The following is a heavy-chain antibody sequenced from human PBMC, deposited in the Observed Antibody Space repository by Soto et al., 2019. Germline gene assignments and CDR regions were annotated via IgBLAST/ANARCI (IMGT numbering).Heavy chain of an antibody. Sequence: QVQLVESGGGVVQPGRSLRLSCAASGFTFSSYAMHWVRQAPGKGLEWVAVISYDGSNKYYADSVKGRFTISRDNSKNTLYLQMNSLRAEDTAVYYCARESGEYYDILTGYYVSWGQGTMVTVSS. V-gene: IGHV3-30-3*01. CDR2: ISYDGSNK. J-gene: IGHJ3*01. CDR3: ARESGEYYDILTGYYVS. CDR1: GFTFSSYA. D-gene: IGHD3-9*01.